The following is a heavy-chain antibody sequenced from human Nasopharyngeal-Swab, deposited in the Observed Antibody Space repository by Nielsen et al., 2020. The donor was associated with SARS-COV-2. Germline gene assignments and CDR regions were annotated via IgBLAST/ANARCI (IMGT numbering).Heavy chain of an antibody. J-gene: IGHJ4*02. V-gene: IGHV4-4*02. CDR3: ARDPGKETIFGVVNLYFDY. CDR2: SYHSRST. Sequence: SETLSLTCAASGGSISSSNWCSWVRQPPGKGLEWIGESYHSRSTNYHPSLKSRVTISVDKSKNQFSLKLSSVTAADTAVYYCARDPGKETIFGVVNLYFDYWGQGTLVTVSS. CDR1: GGSISSSNW. D-gene: IGHD3-3*01.